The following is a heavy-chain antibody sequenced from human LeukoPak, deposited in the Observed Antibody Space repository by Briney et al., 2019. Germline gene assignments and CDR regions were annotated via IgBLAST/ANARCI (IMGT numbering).Heavy chain of an antibody. Sequence: ESGPGLVKPSETLSLTCTVSGGSICSSSYFWGWIRQPPGKGLQWIGSIYYSGSTYYNPSLKSRVTISVDTSKNQFSLKLSSVTAADTAVYYCARLNIVVVPAYPLYYYYYMDVWGKGTTVTVSS. D-gene: IGHD2-2*01. CDR3: ARLNIVVVPAYPLYYYYYMDV. J-gene: IGHJ6*03. CDR1: GGSICSSSYF. CDR2: IYYSGST. V-gene: IGHV4-39*01.